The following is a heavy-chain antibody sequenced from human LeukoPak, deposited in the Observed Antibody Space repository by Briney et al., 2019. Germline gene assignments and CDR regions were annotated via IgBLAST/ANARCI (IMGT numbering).Heavy chain of an antibody. D-gene: IGHD3-9*01. CDR1: GFTFSNAW. CDR3: TTHKVLRYFDWLSHAFDI. CDR2: IKSKTDGGTT. J-gene: IGHJ3*02. Sequence: GGSLRLSCAASGFTFSNAWMSWVRQAPGKGPEWVGRIKSKTDGGTTDYAAPVKGRFTISRDDSKNTLYLQMNSLKTGDTAVYYCTTHKVLRYFDWLSHAFDIWGQGTMVTVSS. V-gene: IGHV3-15*01.